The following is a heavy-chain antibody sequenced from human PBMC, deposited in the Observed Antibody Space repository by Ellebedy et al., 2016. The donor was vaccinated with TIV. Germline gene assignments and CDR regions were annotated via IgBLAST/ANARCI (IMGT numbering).Heavy chain of an antibody. D-gene: IGHD4-17*01. Sequence: GESLKISCAASGFTFSSFTMNWVRQAPGKGLEWVSSISSSATYIHNADSVKGRFTISRDNAKNSLYLQMNSLRVEDTAVYYCARRGSYGDYAVQVNSWLDRWGQGTLVTVSS. CDR2: ISSSATYI. V-gene: IGHV3-21*01. J-gene: IGHJ5*02. CDR3: ARRGSYGDYAVQVNSWLDR. CDR1: GFTFSSFT.